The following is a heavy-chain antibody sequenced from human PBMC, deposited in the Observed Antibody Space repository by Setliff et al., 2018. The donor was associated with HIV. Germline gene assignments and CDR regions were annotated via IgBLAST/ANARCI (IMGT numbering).Heavy chain of an antibody. CDR2: ISHSGST. CDR1: GGPSSGY. D-gene: IGHD6-13*01. Sequence: SETLSLTCAVYGGPSSGYWSWVRQSPGKGLEWIGEISHSGSTNYNLSLKSRAAISADTSKKQFSLKLTSVTAADTGIYYCVASSSWSCRLNYWGQGTQVTVPQ. V-gene: IGHV4-34*01. J-gene: IGHJ4*02. CDR3: VASSSWSCRLNY.